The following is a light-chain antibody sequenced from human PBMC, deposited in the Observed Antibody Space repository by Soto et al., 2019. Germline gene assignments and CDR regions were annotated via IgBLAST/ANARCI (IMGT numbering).Light chain of an antibody. V-gene: IGKV2-28*01. CDR1: QSLLHSNGYNY. CDR3: MQALQTPLT. Sequence: DIVMTQSPLSLPVTPGEPASISCRSSQSLLHSNGYNYLDWYLQKPGQSPQFLIYLGSNRASGVPDRFSGSGSGTDFTLKISRVEAEDVGGYYGMQALQTPLTFGGGTKVEIK. J-gene: IGKJ4*01. CDR2: LGS.